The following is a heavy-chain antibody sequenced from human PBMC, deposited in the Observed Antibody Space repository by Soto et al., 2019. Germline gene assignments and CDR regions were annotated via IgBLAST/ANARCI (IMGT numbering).Heavy chain of an antibody. V-gene: IGHV1-18*01. CDR2: ISSYNGNT. CDR3: ARIYSDTSGYYIFDY. J-gene: IGHJ4*02. Sequence: ASVKVSCKASGYTYISFGISWVRQAPGEGLEWMGWISSYNGNTDYPQNFQGRVTMTTDTSTSTAYMELRSLRSDDTAVYYCARIYSDTSGYYIFDYWGQGTLVTVSS. CDR1: GYTYISFG. D-gene: IGHD3-22*01.